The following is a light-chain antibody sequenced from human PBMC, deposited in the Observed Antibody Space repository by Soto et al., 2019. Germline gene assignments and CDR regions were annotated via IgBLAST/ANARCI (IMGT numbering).Light chain of an antibody. CDR2: LEGSGSY. CDR1: SGHSSYI. CDR3: ETWDSNSWV. Sequence: QPVLTQSSSASASLASSVKLTCTLSSGHSSYIIAWHQQQPGKAPRYLMKLEGSGSYNKGSGVPDRFSGSSSGADRYLTISNLQFEDEADYYCETWDSNSWVFGGGTQLTVL. J-gene: IGLJ3*02. V-gene: IGLV4-60*02.